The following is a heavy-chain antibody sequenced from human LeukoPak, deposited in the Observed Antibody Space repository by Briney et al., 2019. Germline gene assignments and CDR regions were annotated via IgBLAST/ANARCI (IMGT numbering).Heavy chain of an antibody. CDR3: ARDGAHCSSINCYLDY. CDR2: INPNSGGT. V-gene: IGHV1-2*02. Sequence: GASVKVSCKASGYTFSGYYMHWVRQAPGQGLEWMGWINPNSGGTNYAQKFQGRVTMTRDTSISTAYMELSRLRSDDTAVYYCARDGAHCSSINCYLDYWGQGTPVTVSS. D-gene: IGHD2-2*01. J-gene: IGHJ4*02. CDR1: GYTFSGYY.